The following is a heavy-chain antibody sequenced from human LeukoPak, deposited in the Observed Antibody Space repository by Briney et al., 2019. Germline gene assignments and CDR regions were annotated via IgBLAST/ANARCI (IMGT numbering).Heavy chain of an antibody. V-gene: IGHV1-2*02. CDR3: ARANWNGLYYFDY. D-gene: IGHD1-1*01. CDR2: INPNSGGT. J-gene: IGHJ4*02. CDR1: GYAFTGYY. Sequence: GASVKVSCKASGYAFTGYYMHWVRQAPGQGLEWMGWINPNSGGTNYAQKFQGRVTMTRDTSISTAYMELSRPRSDDTAVYYCARANWNGLYYFDYWGQGTLVTVS.